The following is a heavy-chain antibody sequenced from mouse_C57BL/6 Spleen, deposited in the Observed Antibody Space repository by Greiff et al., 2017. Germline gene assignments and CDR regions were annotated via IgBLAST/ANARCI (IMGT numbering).Heavy chain of an antibody. J-gene: IGHJ4*01. CDR3: ARGGTWSYYYAMDY. Sequence: QVQLQQPGAELVRPGSSVKLSCKASGYTFTSYWMHWVKQRPIQGLEWIGNIYPSDSETHYNQKFKDKATLTVDKSSSTAYMQLSSLTSEDSAVYYCARGGTWSYYYAMDYWGQGTSVTVSS. CDR2: IYPSDSET. V-gene: IGHV1-52*01. CDR1: GYTFTSYW.